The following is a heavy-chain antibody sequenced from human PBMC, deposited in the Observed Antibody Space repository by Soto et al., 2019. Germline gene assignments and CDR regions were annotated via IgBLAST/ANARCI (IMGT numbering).Heavy chain of an antibody. CDR1: GGYISSYY. CDR3: ARKTSGSAPMYYYMDV. CDR2: IYYSGST. D-gene: IGHD2-2*01. Sequence: SETLSVTCTVSGGYISSYYWSWIRPPPGKGLEWIGYIYYSGSTNYNPSLKSRVTISVDTSKNQFSLKLSSVTAADTAVYYCARKTSGSAPMYYYMDVWGKGTTVTSP. J-gene: IGHJ6*03. V-gene: IGHV4-59*08.